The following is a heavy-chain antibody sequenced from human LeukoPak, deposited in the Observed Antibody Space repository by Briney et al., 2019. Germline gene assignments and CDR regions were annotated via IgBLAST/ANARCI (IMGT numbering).Heavy chain of an antibody. V-gene: IGHV1-2*02. CDR3: ARDSGGYYYVY. D-gene: IGHD3-22*01. J-gene: IGHJ4*02. Sequence: GASVKVSCKASGYTFTSYDINWVRQAPGQGLEWMGWINPNSGGTNYAQKFQGRVTMTRDTSISTAYMELSRLRSDDTAVYYCARDSGGYYYVYWGQGTLVTVSS. CDR2: INPNSGGT. CDR1: GYTFTSYD.